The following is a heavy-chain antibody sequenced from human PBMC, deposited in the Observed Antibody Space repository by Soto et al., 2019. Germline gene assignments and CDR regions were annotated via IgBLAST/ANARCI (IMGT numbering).Heavy chain of an antibody. CDR1: GGSISSGSYF. CDR3: ARHTGYSSGKRWFDP. D-gene: IGHD6-19*01. CDR2: IYYSGST. Sequence: TSETLSLTCTVSGGSISSGSYFWGWVRQPPGKGLEWIGSIYYSGSTSYNPSLRSRVTMSVDTSKNQFSLKLSSVSAADTAVYYCARHTGYSSGKRWFDPWGQGTLVTSPQ. V-gene: IGHV4-39*01. J-gene: IGHJ5*02.